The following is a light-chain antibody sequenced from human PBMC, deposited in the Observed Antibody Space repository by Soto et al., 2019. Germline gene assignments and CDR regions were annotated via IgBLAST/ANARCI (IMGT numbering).Light chain of an antibody. V-gene: IGKV3-20*01. J-gene: IGKJ1*01. CDR1: QSVSSSH. Sequence: DIVLTQSPGTLSLSPGERATLCCRASQSVSSSHLAWYQQKPGRAPRLLISGASSRATGIPDRFTGSGSGTDFTLTISRLEPEDFAVYYCQQYGSSPRTFGQGTKVDIK. CDR2: GAS. CDR3: QQYGSSPRT.